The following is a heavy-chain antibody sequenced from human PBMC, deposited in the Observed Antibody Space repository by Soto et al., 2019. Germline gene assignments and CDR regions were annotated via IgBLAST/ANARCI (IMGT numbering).Heavy chain of an antibody. D-gene: IGHD6-13*01. Sequence: GESLKISCKGSGYSFTSYWIGWVRQMPGKGLEWMGIIYPGDSDTRYSPSFQGQVTISADKSISTAYLQWSSLKASDTAMYYCARRGSSPYSSSWDPPDYYFDYWGQGTLVTVSS. CDR1: GYSFTSYW. J-gene: IGHJ4*02. CDR2: IYPGDSDT. CDR3: ARRGSSPYSSSWDPPDYYFDY. V-gene: IGHV5-51*01.